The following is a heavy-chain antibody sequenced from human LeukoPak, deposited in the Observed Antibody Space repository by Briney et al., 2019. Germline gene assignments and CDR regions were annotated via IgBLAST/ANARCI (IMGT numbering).Heavy chain of an antibody. D-gene: IGHD5-12*01. Sequence: PSETLSLTCTVSGGSISSSSYYWGWIRQPPGKGLEWIGSIYYSGSTYYNPSLKSRVTISVDTSKNHFSLKLSSVTAADTAVYYCASQDIVATNFDYWGQGTLVTVSS. CDR1: GGSISSSSYY. CDR2: IYYSGST. CDR3: ASQDIVATNFDY. J-gene: IGHJ4*02. V-gene: IGHV4-39*01.